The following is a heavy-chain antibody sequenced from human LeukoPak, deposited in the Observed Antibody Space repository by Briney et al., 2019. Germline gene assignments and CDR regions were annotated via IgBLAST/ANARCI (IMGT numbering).Heavy chain of an antibody. CDR1: GFTFSSYA. CDR2: ISYDGSNK. J-gene: IGHJ4*02. D-gene: IGHD3-10*01. Sequence: GGSLRLSCAASGFTFSSYAMHWARQAPGKGLEWVAVISYDGSNKYYADSVKGRFTISRDNSKNTLYLQMNSLRAEDTAVYYCARDYNYFDYWGQGTLVTVSS. V-gene: IGHV3-30-3*01. CDR3: ARDYNYFDY.